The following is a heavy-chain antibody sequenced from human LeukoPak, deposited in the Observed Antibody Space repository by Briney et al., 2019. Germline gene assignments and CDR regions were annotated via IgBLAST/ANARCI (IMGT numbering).Heavy chain of an antibody. V-gene: IGHV3-21*01. D-gene: IGHD2-15*01. CDR3: TRGGCSGGSCYAPAYYYYMDV. Sequence: KTGGSLRLSCAASGFTFSSYSMNWVRQAPGKGLEWVSSISSSSSYTYYADSVKGRFTISRDNAKNSLYLQMNSLRAEDTAVYSCTRGGCSGGSCYAPAYYYYMDVWGKGTTVTVSS. J-gene: IGHJ6*03. CDR2: ISSSSSYT. CDR1: GFTFSSYS.